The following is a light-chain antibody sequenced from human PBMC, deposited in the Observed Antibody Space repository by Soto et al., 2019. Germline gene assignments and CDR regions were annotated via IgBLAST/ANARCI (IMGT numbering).Light chain of an antibody. J-gene: IGKJ4*01. CDR1: ETITHY. CDR2: GAS. Sequence: IHMTQSPSSLSASVGDRVTLTCRASETITHYLNWYQQKPGKAPKLLISGASKLQSGVPSRIRGSGSGTDFTLTNSSLQTEDCATYYCQQSSSTPLTFGGGTTVEVK. CDR3: QQSSSTPLT. V-gene: IGKV1-39*01.